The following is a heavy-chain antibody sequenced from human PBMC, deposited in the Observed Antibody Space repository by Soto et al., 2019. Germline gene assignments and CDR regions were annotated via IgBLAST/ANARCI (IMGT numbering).Heavy chain of an antibody. CDR2: INTDGTRT. CDR1: GFTFSGYW. CDR3: ARGRTCQAGVHGY. J-gene: IGHJ4*02. Sequence: EVQLVESGGGLVQPGGSLRLSCAASGFTFSGYWMHWVRQAPGKGLVWVSRINTDGTRTAYADSVKGRFAISRDNDEKTLYLQMSSLRAEDTAVYYCARGRTCQAGVHGYWGMGTLVTGTS. D-gene: IGHD3-10*01. V-gene: IGHV3-74*01.